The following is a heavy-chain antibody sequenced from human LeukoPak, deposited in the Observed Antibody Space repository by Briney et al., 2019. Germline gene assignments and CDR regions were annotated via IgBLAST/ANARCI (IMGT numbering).Heavy chain of an antibody. CDR2: INLDGSER. V-gene: IGHV3-7*01. J-gene: IGHJ4*02. CDR1: GFTFSGHS. Sequence: GGSLRLSCAASGFTFSGHSMTWVRQAPGKGLEWVANINLDGSERFYVDFVKGRFTISRDNADNSMYLQMNSLRAEDTAVYYCGRVIAGAIDYCGQGTLVTVSS. CDR3: GRVIAGAIDY. D-gene: IGHD6-13*01.